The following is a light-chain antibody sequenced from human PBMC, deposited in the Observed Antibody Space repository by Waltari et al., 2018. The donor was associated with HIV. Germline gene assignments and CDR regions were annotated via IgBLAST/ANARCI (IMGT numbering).Light chain of an antibody. CDR2: WAS. CDR1: PTVLYTSNNINY. V-gene: IGKV4-1*01. J-gene: IGKJ1*01. Sequence: DIVMTHSPDSLAVSLGERATLNCKSSPTVLYTSNNINYLAWYQQKPGQPPKLLIYWASTRESGVPDRFSGSGSGTDFTLTISSLQAEDVAVYFCQQYYSVPPTFGQGTKVEIK. CDR3: QQYYSVPPT.